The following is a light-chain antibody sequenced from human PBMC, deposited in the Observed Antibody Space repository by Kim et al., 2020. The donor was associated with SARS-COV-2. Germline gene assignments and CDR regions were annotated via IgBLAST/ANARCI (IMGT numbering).Light chain of an antibody. V-gene: IGLV3-1*01. J-gene: IGLJ2*01. CDR1: RLGNKY. CDR2: QDK. Sequence: SVTPGQTASITCSGERLGNKYVCWYQKKPGQSPVVVMYQDKKRPSGIPERFSGTNSGNTATLTNSGTQAMKEADYYCQVWESATTVFGGGTQLTVL. CDR3: QVWESATTV.